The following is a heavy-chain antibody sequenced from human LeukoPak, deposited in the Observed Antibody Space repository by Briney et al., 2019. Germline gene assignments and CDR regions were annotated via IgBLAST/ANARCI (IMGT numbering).Heavy chain of an antibody. Sequence: SETLSLTCAVSGGSISSSNWWSWVRQPPGKGLEWIGEINHSGSTNYNPSLKSRVTISVDTSKNQFSLKLSSVTAADTAVYYCARNQWLVRGDYFDYWGQGTLVTVSS. J-gene: IGHJ4*02. CDR2: INHSGST. V-gene: IGHV4-4*02. D-gene: IGHD6-19*01. CDR1: GGSISSSNW. CDR3: ARNQWLVRGDYFDY.